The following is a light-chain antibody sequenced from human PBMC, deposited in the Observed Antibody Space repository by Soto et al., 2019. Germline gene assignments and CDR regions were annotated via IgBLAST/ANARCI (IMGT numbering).Light chain of an antibody. V-gene: IGKV1-9*01. CDR2: AAS. CDR1: EGISSY. J-gene: IGKJ3*01. Sequence: DVQLTQSPSFLSASVGDRVTITCRASEGISSYLAWYQQRPGKAPKLLIYAASTLQSGVPSRFSGSGSGTDFTITISSLQPEDFATYCCQQLNSYPFTFGPGTKVDIK. CDR3: QQLNSYPFT.